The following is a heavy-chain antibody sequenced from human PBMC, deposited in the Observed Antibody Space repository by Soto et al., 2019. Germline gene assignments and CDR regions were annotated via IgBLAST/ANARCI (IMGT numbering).Heavy chain of an antibody. D-gene: IGHD4-17*01. V-gene: IGHV1-69*08. CDR1: GGTFSSYT. CDR2: IIPILGIA. J-gene: IGHJ4*02. CDR3: ARDNDSGDYGSPSGFDY. Sequence: QVQLVQSGAEVKKPGSSVKVSCKASGGTFSSYTISWVRQAPGQGLEWMGRIIPILGIANYAQKFQGRVTISADKSTSTAYMELSSLRSEDTAVYYCARDNDSGDYGSPSGFDYWGQRTLVTVSS.